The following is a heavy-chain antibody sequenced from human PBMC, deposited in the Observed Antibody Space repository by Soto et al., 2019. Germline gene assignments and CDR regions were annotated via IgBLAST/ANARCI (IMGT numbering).Heavy chain of an antibody. CDR2: INPNSGGT. CDR3: ARVAGEYYYGMDV. D-gene: IGHD3-10*01. V-gene: IGHV1-2*04. Sequence: ASVKVSCKASGYTLTGYYMHWVRQAPGQGLEWMGWINPNSGGTNYAQKFQGWVTMTRDTSISTAYMELSRLRSDDTAVYYCARVAGEYYYGMDVWGQGTTVTVSS. J-gene: IGHJ6*02. CDR1: GYTLTGYY.